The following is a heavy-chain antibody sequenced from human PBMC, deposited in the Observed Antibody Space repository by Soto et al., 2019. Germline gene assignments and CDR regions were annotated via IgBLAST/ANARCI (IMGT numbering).Heavy chain of an antibody. CDR1: GFTFSSYG. J-gene: IGHJ4*02. CDR3: ARDSESAGSGSYNFDY. CDR2: IWYDGSNK. D-gene: IGHD3-10*01. V-gene: IGHV3-33*01. Sequence: GGSLRLSCAAAGFTFSSYGMHWVRQAPGKGLEWVAVIWYDGSNKYYADSVKGRFTISRDNSKNTLYLQMNSLRAEDTAVYYCARDSESAGSGSYNFDYWGQGTLVTVSS.